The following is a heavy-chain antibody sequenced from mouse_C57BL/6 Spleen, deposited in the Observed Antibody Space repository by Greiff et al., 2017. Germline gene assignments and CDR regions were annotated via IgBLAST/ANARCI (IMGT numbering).Heavy chain of an antibody. CDR3: ALFYYSNL. D-gene: IGHD2-5*01. Sequence: EVMLVASGGGLVKPGGSLKLSCAASGFTFSDYGMHWVRQAPEKGLEWVAYISSGSSTIYYADTVKGRFTISRDNAKNTLFLQMTSLRSEDTAMYYCALFYYSNLWGQGTLVTVSA. V-gene: IGHV5-17*01. J-gene: IGHJ3*01. CDR2: ISSGSSTI. CDR1: GFTFSDYG.